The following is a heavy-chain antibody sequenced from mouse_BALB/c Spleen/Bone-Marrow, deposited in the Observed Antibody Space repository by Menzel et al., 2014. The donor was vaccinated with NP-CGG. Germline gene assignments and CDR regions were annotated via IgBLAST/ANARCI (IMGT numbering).Heavy chain of an antibody. V-gene: IGHV14-3*02. CDR1: GFNVKDTY. CDR3: TSEGHYYGSGALDY. CDR2: IDPANGNT. D-gene: IGHD1-2*01. J-gene: IGHJ4*01. Sequence: EVQLVESGAELVKPGASVKLSCTASGFNVKDTYMQWVKQRPEQGLEWIGRIDPANGNTQYDPTFQGKATITTDTSSNTAYLQLNSLTFEDTAVYYCTSEGHYYGSGALDYWGQGTSVTVSS.